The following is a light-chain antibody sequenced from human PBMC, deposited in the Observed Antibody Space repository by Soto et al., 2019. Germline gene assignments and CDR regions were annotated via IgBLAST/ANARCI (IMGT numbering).Light chain of an antibody. V-gene: IGKV3-20*01. CDR2: GAS. J-gene: IGKJ5*01. CDR1: QSVSSNY. Sequence: EIVLTQSPGTLSLSPGERATLSCRASQSVSSNYLAWYQQKPGQAPSLLIYGASSRATGIPDRFSVSVSGTDFTLTISSLEPEDFGMYFCQQYGNSAPINFGQGTRVEIE. CDR3: QQYGNSAPIN.